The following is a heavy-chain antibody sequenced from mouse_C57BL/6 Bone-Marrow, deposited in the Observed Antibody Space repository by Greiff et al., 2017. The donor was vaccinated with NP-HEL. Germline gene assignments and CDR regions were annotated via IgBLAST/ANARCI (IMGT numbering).Heavy chain of an antibody. J-gene: IGHJ4*01. V-gene: IGHV1-66*01. Sequence: VQLQQSGPELVKPGASVKISCKASGYSFTSYYIHWVKQRPGQGLEWIGCLYPGSGNTKYNEKFKGKATLTADTSSSTAYMQLSSLTSEDSAVYYGARDRIYYDYTYAMDYWGQGTSVTVSS. D-gene: IGHD2-4*01. CDR2: LYPGSGNT. CDR3: ARDRIYYDYTYAMDY. CDR1: GYSFTSYY.